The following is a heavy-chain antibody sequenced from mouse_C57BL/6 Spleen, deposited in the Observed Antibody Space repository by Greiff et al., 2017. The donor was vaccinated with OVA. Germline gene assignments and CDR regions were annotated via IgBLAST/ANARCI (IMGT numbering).Heavy chain of an antibody. Sequence: QVQLQQSGAELVRPGASVKMSCKASGYTFTNYWIGWAKQRPGHGLEWIGDIYPGGGYTNYNEKFKGKATLTADKSSSTAYMQFSSLTSEDSAIYYCARCDYGSSYDYWGQGTTLTVSS. D-gene: IGHD1-1*01. V-gene: IGHV1-63*01. CDR1: GYTFTNYW. CDR2: IYPGGGYT. J-gene: IGHJ2*01. CDR3: ARCDYGSSYDY.